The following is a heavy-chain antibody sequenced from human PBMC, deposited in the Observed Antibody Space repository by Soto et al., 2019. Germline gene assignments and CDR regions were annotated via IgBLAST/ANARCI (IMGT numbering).Heavy chain of an antibody. CDR1: GFTFSNYA. CDR3: AKEYTSISKGSFDY. D-gene: IGHD2-2*02. J-gene: IGHJ4*02. V-gene: IGHV3-23*01. Sequence: GGSLRRSCAVSGFTFSNYAINWIRQAPGKGLEWVSGITGSGGATFYADSVKGRFTISRDNSKNTVYLQVNSVRADDTAVYYCAKEYTSISKGSFDYWGQGALVTVSS. CDR2: ITGSGGAT.